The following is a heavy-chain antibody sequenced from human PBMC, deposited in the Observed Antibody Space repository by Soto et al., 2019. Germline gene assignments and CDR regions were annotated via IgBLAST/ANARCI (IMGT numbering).Heavy chain of an antibody. J-gene: IGHJ4*02. CDR3: AKEKSYSSGWYGMVDY. D-gene: IGHD6-19*01. Sequence: GGSLRLSCAASGFTFSSYGMHWVRQAPGKGLEWVAVISYDGSNKYYADSVKGRFTIPRDNSKNTLYLQMNSLRAEDTAVYYCAKEKSYSSGWYGMVDYWGQGTLVTVSS. CDR1: GFTFSSYG. V-gene: IGHV3-30*18. CDR2: ISYDGSNK.